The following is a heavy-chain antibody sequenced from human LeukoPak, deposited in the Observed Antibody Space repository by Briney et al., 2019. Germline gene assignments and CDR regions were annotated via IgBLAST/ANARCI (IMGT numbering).Heavy chain of an antibody. V-gene: IGHV1-2*02. CDR3: ARFHWSGYIYFDY. CDR2: INPNSGGT. J-gene: IGHJ4*02. D-gene: IGHD3-3*01. CDR1: GYTFTGYY. Sequence: ASVKVSCKASGYTFTGYYMHWVRQAPGQGLEWMGWINPNSGGTNYAQKFQGRVTMTRDTSISTAYMELSRLRSDDTAVYYCARFHWSGYIYFDYWGQGTLVTVSS.